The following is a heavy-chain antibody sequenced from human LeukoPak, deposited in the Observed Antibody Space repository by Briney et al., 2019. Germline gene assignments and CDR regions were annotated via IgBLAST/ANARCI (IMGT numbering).Heavy chain of an antibody. CDR2: ISTSGDRT. J-gene: IGHJ4*02. CDR3: ARSAVGTSCCTAVDY. CDR1: GFTFSTYA. V-gene: IGHV3-23*01. D-gene: IGHD1-26*01. Sequence: GGSLRLSCAASGFTFSTYAMTWVRQAPGKGLEWVSGISTSGDRTYYADSVKGRLTISRDNSKNTLYLQMNSLRAEDTAEYYCARSAVGTSCCTAVDYWGQGTLVTVSS.